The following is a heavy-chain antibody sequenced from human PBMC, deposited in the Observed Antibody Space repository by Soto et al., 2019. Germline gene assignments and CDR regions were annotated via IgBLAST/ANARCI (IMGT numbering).Heavy chain of an antibody. V-gene: IGHV4-59*01. J-gene: IGHJ1*01. CDR2: IYYSGST. CDR1: EVNSSTYY. Sequence: AFETMPHTWTVSEVNSSTYYCHCILQNPGKGLEGVGDIYYSGSTNYNPALKRRVTMSVDTSRNQFSLKLSSVTAADTAVYYCARANDYKSSPFDFRGQGTPVTVSS. D-gene: IGHD3-3*01. CDR3: ARANDYKSSPFDF.